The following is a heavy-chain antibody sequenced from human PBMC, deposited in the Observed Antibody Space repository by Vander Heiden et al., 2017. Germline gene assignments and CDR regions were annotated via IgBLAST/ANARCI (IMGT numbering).Heavy chain of an antibody. J-gene: IGHJ4*02. Sequence: QLQLQESGPGLMKPSETLSLTCTVSGGSISSSSYYWGWIRQPPGKGLEWIGSIYYSGSSYYNPSLKSRVTISVDTSKNQFSLKLSSVTAADTAVYYCARASYYYDSSGYSEGYYFDYWGQGTLVTVSS. D-gene: IGHD3-22*01. V-gene: IGHV4-39*01. CDR2: IYYSGSS. CDR1: GGSISSSSYY. CDR3: ARASYYYDSSGYSEGYYFDY.